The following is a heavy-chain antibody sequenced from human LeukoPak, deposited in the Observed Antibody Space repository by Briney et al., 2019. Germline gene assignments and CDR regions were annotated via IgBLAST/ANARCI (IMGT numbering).Heavy chain of an antibody. V-gene: IGHV3-9*01. D-gene: IGHD3-3*01. CDR2: ISWNSGSI. J-gene: IGHJ4*02. CDR3: AKSPSDTIFGAAHY. CDR1: GFTFSSYS. Sequence: GGSLRLSCAASGFTFSSYSMNWVRQAPGKGLEWVSGISWNSGSIGYADSVKGRFTISRDNAKNSLYLQMNSLRAEDTALYYCAKSPSDTIFGAAHYWGQGTLVTVSS.